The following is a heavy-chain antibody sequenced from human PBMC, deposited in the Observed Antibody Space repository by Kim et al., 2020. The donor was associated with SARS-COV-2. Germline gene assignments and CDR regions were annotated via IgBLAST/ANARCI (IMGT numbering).Heavy chain of an antibody. CDR1: GYTFTSYG. D-gene: IGHD3-3*01. CDR2: ISAYNGNT. CDR3: ARDPPYYDFWSGYYTKIGGEYYYYGMDV. J-gene: IGHJ6*02. Sequence: ASVKVSCKASGYTFTSYGISWVRQAPGQGLEWMGWISAYNGNTNYAQKLQGRVTMTTDTSTSTAYMELRSLRSDDTAVYYCARDPPYYDFWSGYYTKIGGEYYYYGMDVWGQGTTVTVSS. V-gene: IGHV1-18*04.